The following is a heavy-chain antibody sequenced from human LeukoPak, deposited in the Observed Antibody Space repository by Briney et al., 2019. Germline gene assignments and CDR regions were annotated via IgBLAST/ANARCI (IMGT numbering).Heavy chain of an antibody. D-gene: IGHD1-26*01. CDR2: IYYSGST. Sequence: SETLSLTCTVSGGSISSSSHYWGWIRQPPGKGLEWIGSIYYSGSTYYNPSLKSRVTISVDTSKNQFSLKLSSVTAADTAVYYCARLQAGASLNYYYYYGMDVWGQGTTVTVSS. CDR3: ARLQAGASLNYYYYYGMDV. J-gene: IGHJ6*02. CDR1: GGSISSSSHY. V-gene: IGHV4-39*01.